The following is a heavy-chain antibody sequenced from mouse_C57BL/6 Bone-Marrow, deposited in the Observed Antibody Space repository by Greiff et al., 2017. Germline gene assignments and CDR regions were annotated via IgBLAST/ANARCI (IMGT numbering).Heavy chain of an antibody. CDR1: GFTFSSYA. CDR3: AREDYYGSSDAYFDV. V-gene: IGHV5-4*01. Sequence: VQLQQSGGGLVKPGGSLKLSCAASGFTFSSYAMSWVRQTPEKRLEWVATISDGGSYTYYPDNVKGRFTISRDNAKNNLYLQMSHLKSEDTAMYYCAREDYYGSSDAYFDVWGTGTTVTVSS. CDR2: ISDGGSYT. J-gene: IGHJ1*03. D-gene: IGHD1-1*01.